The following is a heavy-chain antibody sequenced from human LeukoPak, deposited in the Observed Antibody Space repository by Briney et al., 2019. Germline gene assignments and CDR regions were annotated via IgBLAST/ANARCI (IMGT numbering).Heavy chain of an antibody. D-gene: IGHD5-18*01. CDR3: GAAMVSRYFQH. Sequence: GRSLRLSCPASGFTFSSYAMSCVRQAPGKGLEWVSAISGSGGSTYYADSVKGRFTISRDNSKNTLYMQMNSLRDEHTAVYYCGAAMVSRYFQHWGQGTLVTVSS. V-gene: IGHV3-23*01. CDR1: GFTFSSYA. J-gene: IGHJ1*01. CDR2: ISGSGGST.